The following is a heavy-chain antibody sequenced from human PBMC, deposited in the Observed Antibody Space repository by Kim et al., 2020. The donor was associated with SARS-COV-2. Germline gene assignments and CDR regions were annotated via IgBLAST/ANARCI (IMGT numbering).Heavy chain of an antibody. CDR2: INSDGSST. D-gene: IGHD6-13*01. Sequence: GGSLRLSCAASGFTFSSYWMHWVRQAPGKGLVWVSRINSDGSSTSYADSVKGRFTISRDNAKNTLYLQMNSLRAEDTAVYYCAREKDSSSWLSYFDYWGQRTLVTVSS. V-gene: IGHV3-74*01. CDR3: AREKDSSSWLSYFDY. J-gene: IGHJ4*02. CDR1: GFTFSSYW.